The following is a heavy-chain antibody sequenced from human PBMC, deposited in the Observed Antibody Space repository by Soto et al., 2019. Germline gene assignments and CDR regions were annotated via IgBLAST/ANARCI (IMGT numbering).Heavy chain of an antibody. CDR1: GGTFSSYA. J-gene: IGHJ6*02. V-gene: IGHV1-69*06. CDR3: ARTAMPENYYYGMDV. CDR2: IIPIFGTA. Sequence: SVKVSCKASGGTFSSYAISWVRQAPGQGLEWMGGIIPIFGTANYAQKFQGRVTITAXXXXXXTXMXLXXXXSEXTAVYYCARTAMPENYYYGMDVWGQGTTVTVSS. D-gene: IGHD5-18*01.